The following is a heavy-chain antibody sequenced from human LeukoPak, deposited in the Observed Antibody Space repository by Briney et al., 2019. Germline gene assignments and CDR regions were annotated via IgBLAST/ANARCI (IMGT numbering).Heavy chain of an antibody. V-gene: IGHV4-59*08. CDR2: IYNSGST. Sequence: KPSETLSLTCTVSGGSISSYYWSWIRQPPGKGLECIGYIYNSGSTNYNPSLQSRVSISVDTSKNQFSLKLSSVTAADTAVYYCARSAIDAFDIWGQGTMVTVSS. CDR3: ARSAIDAFDI. CDR1: GGSISSYY. J-gene: IGHJ3*02. D-gene: IGHD6-25*01.